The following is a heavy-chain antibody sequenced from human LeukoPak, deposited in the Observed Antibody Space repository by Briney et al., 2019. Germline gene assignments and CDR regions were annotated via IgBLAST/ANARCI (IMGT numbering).Heavy chain of an antibody. Sequence: PSETLSLTCTVSGGSISSYYWSWIRQPPGKGLEWIGYIYYSGSTNYNPSLKSRVTISVDTSKNQFSLKLSSVTAADTAVYYCALILYSSGWYKDYWGQGTLVTVSS. D-gene: IGHD6-19*01. CDR1: GGSISSYY. V-gene: IGHV4-59*12. CDR3: ALILYSSGWYKDY. J-gene: IGHJ4*02. CDR2: IYYSGST.